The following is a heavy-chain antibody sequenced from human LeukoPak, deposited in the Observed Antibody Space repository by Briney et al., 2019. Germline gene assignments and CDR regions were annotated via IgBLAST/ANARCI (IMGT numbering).Heavy chain of an antibody. V-gene: IGHV1-2*02. CDR1: GYTFTGYY. J-gene: IGHJ2*01. D-gene: IGHD3-10*01. Sequence: GASVKVSCKASGYTFTGYYMHWVRQAPGQGLEGMGWINPNSGGKNYAQELQGRVTMTTDTSTSTAYMELRSLRSDDTAVYYCARITMVRGVIFDWYFDLWGRGTLVTVSS. CDR2: INPNSGGK. CDR3: ARITMVRGVIFDWYFDL.